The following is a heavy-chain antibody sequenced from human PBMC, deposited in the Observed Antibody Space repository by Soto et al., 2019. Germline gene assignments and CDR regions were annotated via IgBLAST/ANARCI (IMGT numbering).Heavy chain of an antibody. D-gene: IGHD2-8*02. J-gene: IGHJ4*02. CDR2: IYYSWST. V-gene: IGHV4-31*03. CDR1: GGSISSGGYY. Sequence: SETLSLTCNVSGGSISSGGYYWSWIRQHPGKGLEWIGYIYYSWSTYYNPSLKSRVTISVDTSKNQFSLKLSSVTAADTAVYYCARDAAGGGEDYWGQGTLVTVSS. CDR3: ARDAAGGGEDY.